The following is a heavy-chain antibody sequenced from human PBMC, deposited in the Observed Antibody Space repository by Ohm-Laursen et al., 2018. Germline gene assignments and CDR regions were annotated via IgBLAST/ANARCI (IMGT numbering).Heavy chain of an antibody. CDR3: AKAHLKNLDY. V-gene: IGHV3-9*01. CDR2: ISWNSGSI. J-gene: IGHJ4*02. D-gene: IGHD1-14*01. CDR1: GFTFDDYA. Sequence: RSLRLSCAASGFTFDDYAMHWVRHAPGKGLEWVSGISWNSGSIGYADSVKGRFTISRDNAKNSLYLQMNSLRAEDTAVYYCAKAHLKNLDYWGQGSLVTVSS.